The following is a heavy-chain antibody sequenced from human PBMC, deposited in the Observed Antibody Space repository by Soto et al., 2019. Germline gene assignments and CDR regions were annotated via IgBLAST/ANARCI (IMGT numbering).Heavy chain of an antibody. CDR1: GGSISNSNYF. V-gene: IGHV4-39*01. J-gene: IGHJ3*02. Sequence: SETLSLTCTVSGGSISNSNYFWGWVRQPPGKGLEWIGSIYYSGSTYYNPSLKSRVTISVDTSMNQFSLKLRSVTAADTAVYYCARPDISGYSLDAFDIWGQGTMVTVPS. CDR2: IYYSGST. D-gene: IGHD3-22*01. CDR3: ARPDISGYSLDAFDI.